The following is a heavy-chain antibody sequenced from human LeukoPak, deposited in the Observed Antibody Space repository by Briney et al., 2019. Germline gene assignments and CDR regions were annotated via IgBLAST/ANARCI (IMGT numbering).Heavy chain of an antibody. CDR1: GYFISSGYY. CDR2: IYHSGTT. CDR3: ARAISGSFRTSYYFDY. V-gene: IGHV4-38-2*02. D-gene: IGHD6-13*01. Sequence: PSETLSLTCTVSGYFISSGYYGGWIRGPPGKGLGWIGNIYHSGTTDYNPSLKSRVTISVDTSKNHFSLKLSSVTAADTAVYYCARAISGSFRTSYYFDYWGQGTLVTVSS. J-gene: IGHJ4*02.